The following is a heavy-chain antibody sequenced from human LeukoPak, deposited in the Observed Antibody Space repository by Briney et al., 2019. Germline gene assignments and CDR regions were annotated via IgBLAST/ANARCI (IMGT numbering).Heavy chain of an antibody. D-gene: IGHD4-11*01. J-gene: IGHJ4*02. Sequence: PGGSLRLSCAASGITVSSNYMSWVRQAPGKGLEWVSVMYSGGNTYYADSVKGRFTISRDKSKNTLYLQMNSLRAEDTAVYYCARGIGSTVFFDHWGQGTPVTVSS. CDR3: ARGIGSTVFFDH. CDR1: GITVSSNY. CDR2: MYSGGNT. V-gene: IGHV3-53*01.